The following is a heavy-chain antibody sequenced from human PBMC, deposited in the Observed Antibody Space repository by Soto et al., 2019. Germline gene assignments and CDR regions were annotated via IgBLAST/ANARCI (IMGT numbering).Heavy chain of an antibody. Sequence: SETLSLTCTVSGGSISSGDYYWSWIRQPPGKGLEWIGYIYYSGSTYYNPSLKSRVTISVDTSKNQFSLKLSSVTAADTAVYYCARGGYYYDSSGSRDYYYGMDVCRQGNTVPVPS. D-gene: IGHD3-22*01. CDR3: ARGGYYYDSSGSRDYYYGMDV. CDR2: IYYSGST. V-gene: IGHV4-30-4*01. J-gene: IGHJ6*02. CDR1: GGSISSGDYY.